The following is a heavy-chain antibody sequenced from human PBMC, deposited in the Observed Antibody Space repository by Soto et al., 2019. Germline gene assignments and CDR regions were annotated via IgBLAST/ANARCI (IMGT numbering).Heavy chain of an antibody. Sequence: EVQLVESGGGLVQPGGSLRLSCAASGFSFSVYSMNWVRQAPGKGLEWVSYISGSSSTIYYADSVKGRFTISRDNAKNSLYQQLSSLRDEDTDIYYCARESSGYPDSWGQGTLVTVSS. CDR2: ISGSSSTI. V-gene: IGHV3-48*02. J-gene: IGHJ4*02. D-gene: IGHD3-22*01. CDR1: GFSFSVYS. CDR3: ARESSGYPDS.